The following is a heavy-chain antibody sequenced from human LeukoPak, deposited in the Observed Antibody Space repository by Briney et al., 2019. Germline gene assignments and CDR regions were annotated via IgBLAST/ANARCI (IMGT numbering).Heavy chain of an antibody. CDR2: IIPIFGTA. D-gene: IGHD3-3*01. J-gene: IGHJ5*02. Sequence: GASVKVSCKASGGTFSSYAISWVRQAPGQGLEWMGGIIPIFGTANYAQKFQERVTITRDMSTSTAYMELSSLRSEDTAVYYCAATLEKFGVVIINLFHPMSWGQGTLVTVSS. CDR1: GGTFSSYA. CDR3: AATLEKFGVVIINLFHPMS. V-gene: IGHV1-69*05.